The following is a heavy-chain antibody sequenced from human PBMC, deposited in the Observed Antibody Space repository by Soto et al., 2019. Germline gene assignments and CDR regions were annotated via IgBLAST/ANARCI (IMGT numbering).Heavy chain of an antibody. CDR3: ARLQWELLGGYYFDY. CDR2: ISPYNRNT. CDR1: GYTFTSYS. J-gene: IGHJ4*02. Sequence: AAVKVSCKASGYTFTSYSIIWVLQAPGQGLEWMGWISPYNRNTHHTQKLQGRVTLTTDTSTTTAYMELRSLRSDDTAVYYCARLQWELLGGYYFDYWGQGTPVTVSS. D-gene: IGHD1-26*01. V-gene: IGHV1-18*04.